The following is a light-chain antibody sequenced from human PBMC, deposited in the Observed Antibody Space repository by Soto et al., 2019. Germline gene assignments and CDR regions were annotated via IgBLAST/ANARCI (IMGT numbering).Light chain of an antibody. CDR2: DVS. J-gene: IGLJ3*02. CDR1: SSDLGDYNY. V-gene: IGLV2-14*03. CDR3: SSYLSTSTLVV. Sequence: QSALTQPASVSGSPGQSITISCTGISSDLGDYNYVSWYQQHPGKAPKLMVYDVSNRPSGVSNRFSVSKSGNTATLTISGLQADDEADYYCSSYLSTSTLVVFGGGTKLTVL.